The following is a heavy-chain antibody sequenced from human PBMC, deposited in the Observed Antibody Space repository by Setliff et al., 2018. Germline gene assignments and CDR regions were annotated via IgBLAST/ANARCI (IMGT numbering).Heavy chain of an antibody. V-gene: IGHV4-4*07. CDR2: IYTSGST. Sequence: SETLSLTCTVSGGSISSYYWSWFRQPAGKGLEWIGRIYTSGSTNYNPSLKSRVTMSVDTSKNQFSLKLSSVTAADTAVYYCARDTVEYYDILTGYLNWFDPWGQGTLVTVSS. CDR3: ARDTVEYYDILTGYLNWFDP. CDR1: GGSISSYY. J-gene: IGHJ5*02. D-gene: IGHD3-9*01.